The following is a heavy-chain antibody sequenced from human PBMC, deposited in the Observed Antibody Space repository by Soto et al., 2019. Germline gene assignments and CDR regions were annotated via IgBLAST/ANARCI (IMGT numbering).Heavy chain of an antibody. D-gene: IGHD3-3*01. CDR1: GFTFSDYY. J-gene: IGHJ5*02. V-gene: IGHV3-11*01. CDR3: ARGGIMIFGVVTRANWFDT. Sequence: SGGSLRLSCAASGFTFSDYYMSWIRPAPGKGLEWVSYISSSGSTIYYADSVKGRFTISRDNAKNSLYLQMNSLRAEDTAVYYCARGGIMIFGVVTRANWFDTSGQGTRVTVSS. CDR2: ISSSGSTI.